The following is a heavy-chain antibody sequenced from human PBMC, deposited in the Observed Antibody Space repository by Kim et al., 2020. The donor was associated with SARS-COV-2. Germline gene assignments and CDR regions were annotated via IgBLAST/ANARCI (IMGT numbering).Heavy chain of an antibody. J-gene: IGHJ4*02. CDR3: ARDALLERSTHLDS. Sequence: SETLSLTCTVSGGSISSAGYYWTWIRQHPGKGLEWIGYIYFSGSTNYNPSLKDRITMSLQTSKNQFSLKVRSVTAADTAIYYCARDALLERSTHLDSWGQGTQVTVSS. V-gene: IGHV4-31*03. CDR2: IYFSGST. CDR1: GGSISSAGYY.